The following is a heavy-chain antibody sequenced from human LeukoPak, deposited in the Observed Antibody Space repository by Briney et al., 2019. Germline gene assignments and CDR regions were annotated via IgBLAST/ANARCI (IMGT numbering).Heavy chain of an antibody. V-gene: IGHV4-39*01. D-gene: IGHD6-25*01. J-gene: IGHJ4*02. Sequence: SETLSLTCTVSGGSISTISSSTYYWGWIRQAPGKGLEWIGSLFYGENSHYNPSLKSRATLSVDTSNIQFSLKLTSVTAADAAVYFCARQLPTAAADTRGYFDYWGQGTVVTVSS. CDR3: ARQLPTAAADTRGYFDY. CDR2: LFYGENS. CDR1: GGSISTISSSTYY.